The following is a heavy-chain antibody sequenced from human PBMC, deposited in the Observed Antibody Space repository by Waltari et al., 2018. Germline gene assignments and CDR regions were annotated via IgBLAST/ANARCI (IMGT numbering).Heavy chain of an antibody. D-gene: IGHD6-6*01. J-gene: IGHJ4*02. CDR1: GFTFSSYW. V-gene: IGHV3-7*01. CDR2: IKQDGSEK. Sequence: EVQLVESGGGLVQPGGSLRLSCAASGFTFSSYWMSWVRPAPGKGLEWVANIKQDGSEKYYVDSVKGRFTISRDNAKNSLYLQMNSLRAEDTAVYYCARSIAARPSYFDYWGQGTLVTVSS. CDR3: ARSIAARPSYFDY.